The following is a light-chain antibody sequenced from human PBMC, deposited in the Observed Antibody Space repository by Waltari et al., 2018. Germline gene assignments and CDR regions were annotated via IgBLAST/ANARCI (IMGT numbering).Light chain of an antibody. CDR3: LQDYNYPWT. CDR1: QGIRYD. CDR2: AAS. V-gene: IGKV1-6*01. J-gene: IGKJ1*01. Sequence: AIQMTQSPSSLSASVGDRVTITCRASQGIRYDLGWYQQKPGKAPKLLIYAASSLQSGVQSRFSGSGSGADFTLTISSLQPEDFATYFCLQDYNYPWTFGQGTKVEIK.